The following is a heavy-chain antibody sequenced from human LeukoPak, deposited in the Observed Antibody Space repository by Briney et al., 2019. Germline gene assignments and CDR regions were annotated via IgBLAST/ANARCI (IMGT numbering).Heavy chain of an antibody. CDR2: INSDGSSR. V-gene: IGHV3-74*01. D-gene: IGHD5-24*01. CDR3: TRPQDAYNPFDC. CDR1: GFTFSSNW. Sequence: TGGSLRLSCAASGFTFSSNWMHWLRQAPGKGLVWVSRINSDGSSRSYADSVKGRFTISRDNAKNTLYLQMDSLRAEDAAVYYCTRPQDAYNPFDCWGQGTLVTVSS. J-gene: IGHJ4*02.